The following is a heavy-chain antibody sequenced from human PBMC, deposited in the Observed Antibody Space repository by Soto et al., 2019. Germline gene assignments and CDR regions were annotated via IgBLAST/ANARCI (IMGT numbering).Heavy chain of an antibody. CDR2: ISGDGRST. CDR1: GFTFSTYA. CDR3: ARVCSTTSCYGAFDI. Sequence: EVQLVESGGGLVQPGGSLRLSCAASGFTFSTYAMHWVRQAPGKGLEYVSLISGDGRSTYYANSVKGRFTISRDNSKNTLYLQMGSLRAEDMAVYYCARVCSTTSCYGAFDIWGQGTRVSVSS. J-gene: IGHJ3*02. V-gene: IGHV3-64*01. D-gene: IGHD2-2*01.